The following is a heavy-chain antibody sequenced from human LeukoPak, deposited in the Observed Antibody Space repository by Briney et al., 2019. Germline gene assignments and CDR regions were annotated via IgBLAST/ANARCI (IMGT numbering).Heavy chain of an antibody. CDR3: AKDGPLYGLGSGYFDY. CDR1: GFTFSSYG. D-gene: IGHD3-10*01. V-gene: IGHV3-30*02. CDR2: IWYDGSNK. J-gene: IGHJ4*02. Sequence: PGGSLRLSCAASGFTFSSYGMHWVRQAPGKGLEWVAFIWYDGSNKYYADSVKGRFTISRDKSKNTLYLQMNSLRPEDTAVYYCAKDGPLYGLGSGYFDYWGQGTLVTVSS.